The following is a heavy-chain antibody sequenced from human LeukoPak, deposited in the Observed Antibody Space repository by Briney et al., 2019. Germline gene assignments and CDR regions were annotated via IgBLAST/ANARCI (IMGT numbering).Heavy chain of an antibody. D-gene: IGHD6-13*01. J-gene: IGHJ6*02. CDR2: ISAYNGNT. CDR3: ASFPNAAAGPDYYYYGMDV. V-gene: IGHV1-18*01. Sequence: ASVTVSFKASGYTFTSYGISWVRQAPGQGGEWMGWISAYNGNTNYAQKLQGRVTMTTDTTTSTAYMELRSLRSDDTAVYYCASFPNAAAGPDYYYYGMDVWGQGTTVTVSS. CDR1: GYTFTSYG.